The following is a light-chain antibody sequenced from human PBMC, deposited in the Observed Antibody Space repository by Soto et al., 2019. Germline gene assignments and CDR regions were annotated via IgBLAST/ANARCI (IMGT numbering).Light chain of an antibody. Sequence: SYELTQPPSVSVAPGKTARITCGGNNIGSKRVHWYQQRPGQAPVLVIYYDSDRPSGIPERFSGSKSGNTATLTISRVEAGDEADFYCQVWDSSSDHVVFGGGTQLTVL. CDR3: QVWDSSSDHVV. CDR2: YDS. J-gene: IGLJ2*01. V-gene: IGLV3-21*04. CDR1: NIGSKR.